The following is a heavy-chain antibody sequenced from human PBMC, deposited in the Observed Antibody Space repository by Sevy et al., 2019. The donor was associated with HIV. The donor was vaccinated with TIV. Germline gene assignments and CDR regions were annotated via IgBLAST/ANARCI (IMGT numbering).Heavy chain of an antibody. CDR2: ISNSGSAL. V-gene: IGHV3-48*03. CDR1: GFIFSSYE. CDR3: ARDVPPSATTVAHFDC. Sequence: GGSLRLSCAASGFIFSSYEMNWVRQAPGKGLEWISYISNSGSALYYSDSVKGRFTISRDNAKNSLYLQMNSLRVEDTAVYYWARDVPPSATTVAHFDCWGQGTQVTVSS. D-gene: IGHD4-17*01. J-gene: IGHJ4*02.